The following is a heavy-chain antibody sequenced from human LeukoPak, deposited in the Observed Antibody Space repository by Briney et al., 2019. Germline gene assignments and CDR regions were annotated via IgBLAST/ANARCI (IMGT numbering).Heavy chain of an antibody. Sequence: GGSLRLSCAASAFSLSAYNMNWVRQAPGKGLEWVSSISYTGTYIYYADSVKGRFTISRDNAQNSLYLQMNSLRAEDMAIYYCVRDRGTYRPIDYWGQGTLVTVSS. CDR3: VRDRGTYRPIDY. V-gene: IGHV3-21*04. CDR2: ISYTGTYI. D-gene: IGHD1-26*01. J-gene: IGHJ4*02. CDR1: AFSLSAYN.